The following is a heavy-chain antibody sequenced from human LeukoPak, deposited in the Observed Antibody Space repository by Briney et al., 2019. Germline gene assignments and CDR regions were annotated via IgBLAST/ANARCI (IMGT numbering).Heavy chain of an antibody. D-gene: IGHD6-13*01. J-gene: IGHJ2*01. Sequence: GGFLRLSCAASGFTFSSYGMHWVRQAPGKGLEWVAVISYDGSNKYYADSVKGRFTISRDNSKNTLYLQMNSLRAEDTAVYYCARDAGIAAAVYCYFDLWGRGTLVTVSS. CDR3: ARDAGIAAAVYCYFDL. CDR1: GFTFSSYG. CDR2: ISYDGSNK. V-gene: IGHV3-30*03.